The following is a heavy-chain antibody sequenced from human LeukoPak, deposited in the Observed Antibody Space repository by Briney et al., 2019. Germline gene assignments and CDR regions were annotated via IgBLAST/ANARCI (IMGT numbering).Heavy chain of an antibody. CDR2: TYYGSKWYN. V-gene: IGHV6-1*01. Sequence: SQTHSLTCAISGDSVSSNSAAWNWIRQSPSRVLEWLGRTYYGSKWYNDYAVSVKSRITINPDTSKNQFSLQLNSVTPEDTAVYYCARAKPSPAHYYMDVWGKGTTVTVS. CDR3: ARAKPSPAHYYMDV. CDR1: GDSVSSNSAA. J-gene: IGHJ6*03.